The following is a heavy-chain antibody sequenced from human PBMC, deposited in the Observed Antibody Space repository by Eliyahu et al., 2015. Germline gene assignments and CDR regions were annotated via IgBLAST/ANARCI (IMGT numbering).Heavy chain of an antibody. Sequence: QVQLQQWGAGLLXPSETLSLTCAVYGGSFSGYYWSWIRQPPGKGLEWIGEINHSGSTNYNPSLKSRVTISVDTSKNQFSLKLSSVTAADTAVYYCASVEQLGYWGQGTLVTVSS. J-gene: IGHJ4*02. D-gene: IGHD6-6*01. CDR1: GGSFSGYY. CDR3: ASVEQLGY. CDR2: INHSGST. V-gene: IGHV4-34*01.